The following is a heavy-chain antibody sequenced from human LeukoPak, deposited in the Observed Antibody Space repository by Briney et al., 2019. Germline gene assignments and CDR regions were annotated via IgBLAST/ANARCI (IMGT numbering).Heavy chain of an antibody. J-gene: IGHJ4*02. CDR2: INHTGST. Sequence: PSETLSLTCAVYGGSFSGYYWTWIREPPGKSLECTGEINHTGSTNYNPSLKSRVIISVDTSKNQFSLKLSSETDADTAVYYCARAREAATIDSWGQGTLVTVSS. CDR3: ARAREAATIDS. CDR1: GGSFSGYY. V-gene: IGHV4-34*01. D-gene: IGHD6-25*01.